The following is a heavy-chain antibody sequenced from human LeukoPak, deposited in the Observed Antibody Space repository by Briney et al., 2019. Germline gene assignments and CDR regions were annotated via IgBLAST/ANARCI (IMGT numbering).Heavy chain of an antibody. V-gene: IGHV3-7*01. CDR2: IKHDGSEK. J-gene: IGHJ4*02. CDR1: GFTFSSYW. CDR3: ASLARYNWNDPLRGSYSY. D-gene: IGHD1-1*01. Sequence: PGGSLRLSCAASGFTFSSYWMSWVRQAPGKGLEWVANIKHDGSEKYYVDSVKGRFTISRDNAKNSLYLQMNSLRAEDTAVYYCASLARYNWNDPLRGSYSYWGQGNLGTVSS.